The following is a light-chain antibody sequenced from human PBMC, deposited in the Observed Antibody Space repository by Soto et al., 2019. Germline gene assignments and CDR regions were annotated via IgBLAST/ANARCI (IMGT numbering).Light chain of an antibody. Sequence: VLTQSPGTLSLSPRERATLSCRASQSIFNNYLAWYQQKPGQAPRLLGYGPSFRATGIPDRFSGSGSGTDFTLTISRLEPEDFAVYYCPQYGGSPVTFGQGSRLESK. CDR2: GPS. V-gene: IGKV3-20*01. J-gene: IGKJ2*01. CDR1: QSIFNNY. CDR3: PQYGGSPVT.